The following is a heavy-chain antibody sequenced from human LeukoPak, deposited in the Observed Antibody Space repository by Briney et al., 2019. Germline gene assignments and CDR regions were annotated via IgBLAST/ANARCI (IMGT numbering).Heavy chain of an antibody. J-gene: IGHJ2*01. V-gene: IGHV3-11*03. CDR2: IISSSSYT. CDR3: ARTYGSSGLGYFDL. D-gene: IGHD6-13*01. Sequence: GGSLRLSCAASGFTFSDYYMSWIRQAPGKGLEWVSYIISSSSYTNYADSVKGRFTISRDNAKNSLYLQMNSLRAEDTAVYYCARTYGSSGLGYFDLWGRGTLVTVSS. CDR1: GFTFSDYY.